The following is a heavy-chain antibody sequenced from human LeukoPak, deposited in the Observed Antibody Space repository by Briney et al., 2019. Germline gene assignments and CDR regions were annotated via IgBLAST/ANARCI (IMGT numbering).Heavy chain of an antibody. D-gene: IGHD6-19*01. Sequence: GDSVKVSCKTSGYTFTYYGINWVRQAPGQGREWMGGISGYNGNTKYAQKFQGRVTMTTDTFTNTAYMELRSLRSDDTAMYYCARDKSPIRSRSGSESSPLDNWGQGTLVFVSS. V-gene: IGHV1-18*04. CDR3: ARDKSPIRSRSGSESSPLDN. J-gene: IGHJ4*02. CDR2: ISGYNGNT. CDR1: GYTFTYYG.